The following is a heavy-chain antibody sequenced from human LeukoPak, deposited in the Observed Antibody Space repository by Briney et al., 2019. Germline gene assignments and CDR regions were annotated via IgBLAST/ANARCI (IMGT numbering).Heavy chain of an antibody. V-gene: IGHV3-23*01. CDR1: GFTFSSSS. D-gene: IGHD5-12*01. J-gene: IGHJ4*02. CDR2: ITDAVGST. Sequence: GGSLRLSCAASGFTFSSSSVSWVRQAPGKGLEWVSAITDAVGSTHYADSVKGRFTISSDNSKNTVYLQMNSLRPEDMAVYYCAKEIFSGLLYIDYWGQGTLVTVSS. CDR3: AKEIFSGLLYIDY.